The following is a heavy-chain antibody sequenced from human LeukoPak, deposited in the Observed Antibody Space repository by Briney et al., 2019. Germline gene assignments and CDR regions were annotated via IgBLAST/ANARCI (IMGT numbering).Heavy chain of an antibody. CDR2: VVGNGNT. D-gene: IGHD6-19*01. V-gene: IGHV3-23*01. J-gene: IGHJ4*02. CDR1: EFTLTTYA. Sequence: GGSLRLSCAASEFTLTTYAMNWVRQAPGKGLEWVSAVVGNGNTYYADSVKGRFTISRDTSKNMLYLQMNSLRVEDTAIYYCAKDRAPDTGWNFDYWGQGTLVSVSS. CDR3: AKDRAPDTGWNFDY.